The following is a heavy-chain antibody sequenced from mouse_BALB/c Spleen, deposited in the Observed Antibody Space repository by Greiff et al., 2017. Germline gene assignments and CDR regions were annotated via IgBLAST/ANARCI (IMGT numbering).Heavy chain of an antibody. V-gene: IGHV3-5*02. J-gene: IGHJ3*01. D-gene: IGHD3-1*01. CDR1: GISITTGNYR. CDR3: ARDRGYAPFAY. CDR2: IYYSGTI. Sequence: EVKVEESGPGLVKPSQTVSLTCTVTGISITTGNYRWSWIRQFPGNKLEWIGYIYYSGTITYNPSLTSRTTITRDTSKNQFFLEMNSLTAEDTATYYCARDRGYAPFAYWGQGTLVTVSA.